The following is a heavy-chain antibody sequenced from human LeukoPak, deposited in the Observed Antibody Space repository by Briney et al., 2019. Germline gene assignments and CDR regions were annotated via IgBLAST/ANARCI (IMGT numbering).Heavy chain of an antibody. D-gene: IGHD3-10*01. Sequence: SGTLSLTCAVSGGSISSSNWWSWVRQPPGKGLEWIGEIYHSGSTNYNPSLKSRVTISVDKSKNQFSLKLSSVTAADTAVYYCARDRAMVRGVIPAVVDYWGQGTLVTVSS. CDR1: GGSISSSNW. CDR3: ARDRAMVRGVIPAVVDY. V-gene: IGHV4-4*02. CDR2: IYHSGST. J-gene: IGHJ4*02.